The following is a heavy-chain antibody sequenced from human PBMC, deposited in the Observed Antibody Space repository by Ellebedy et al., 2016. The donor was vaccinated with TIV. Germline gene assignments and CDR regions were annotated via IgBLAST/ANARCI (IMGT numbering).Heavy chain of an antibody. J-gene: IGHJ4*02. CDR3: ARPDLDY. V-gene: IGHV3-53*01. CDR2: IYSGGGA. Sequence: GGSLRLSCAASGFTFSSYGMHWVRQAPGKGLEWVSVIYSGGGAYYADSVKGRFTLSRDNSKNTLYLQMNSLRAEDTAMYYCARPDLDYWGQGTLVSVSS. CDR1: GFTFSSYG.